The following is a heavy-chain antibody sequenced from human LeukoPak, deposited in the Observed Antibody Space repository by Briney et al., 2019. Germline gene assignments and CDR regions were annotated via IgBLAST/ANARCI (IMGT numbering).Heavy chain of an antibody. CDR3: ARDFPPRTAMVTSRLKYNWFDP. CDR2: IYTSGST. CDR1: GGSISSYY. J-gene: IGHJ5*02. Sequence: PSETLSLTCTVSGGSISSYYWSWIRQPAGKGLEWIGRIYTSGSTNYNPSLKSRVTMSVDTSKNQFSLKLSSVTAADTAVYYCARDFPPRTAMVTSRLKYNWFDPWGQGTLVTVSS. D-gene: IGHD5-18*01. V-gene: IGHV4-4*07.